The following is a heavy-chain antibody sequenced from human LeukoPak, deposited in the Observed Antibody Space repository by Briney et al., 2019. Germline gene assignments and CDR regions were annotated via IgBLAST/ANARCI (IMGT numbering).Heavy chain of an antibody. Sequence: ASVKVSCKASGGTFSSYAISWVRQAPGQGLEWMGWISAYNGNTNYAQKLQGRVTMTTDTSTSTAYMELRSLRSDDTAVYYCARVGEYFSISPYYYGMDVWGQGTTVTVSS. J-gene: IGHJ6*02. CDR2: ISAYNGNT. CDR1: GGTFSSYA. V-gene: IGHV1-18*01. D-gene: IGHD2-21*01. CDR3: ARVGEYFSISPYYYGMDV.